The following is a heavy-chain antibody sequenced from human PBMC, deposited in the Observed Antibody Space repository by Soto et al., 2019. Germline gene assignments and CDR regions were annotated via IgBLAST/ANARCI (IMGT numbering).Heavy chain of an antibody. V-gene: IGHV4-59*08. Sequence: PSETLSLTCTVSGGSISSYYWSWIRQPPGKGLEWIGYIYYSGSTNYNPSLKSRVTISVDTSKNQFSLKLSSVTAADTAVYYCARQNKYYDFWSGYHYYYYYMDVWGKGTTVTV. J-gene: IGHJ6*03. D-gene: IGHD3-3*01. CDR2: IYYSGST. CDR3: ARQNKYYDFWSGYHYYYYYMDV. CDR1: GGSISSYY.